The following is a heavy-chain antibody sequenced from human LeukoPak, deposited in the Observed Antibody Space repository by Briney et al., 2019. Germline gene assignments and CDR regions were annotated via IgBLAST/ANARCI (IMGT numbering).Heavy chain of an antibody. CDR1: GGSFSGYY. CDR3: ARGRRITMVRGVPYAV. V-gene: IGHV4-34*01. J-gene: IGHJ6*04. Sequence: SETLSLTCAVYGGSFSGYYWSWIRQPPGKGLEWIGEINHSGSTNYNPSLKSLVTISVDTSKNQFSLKLSSVTAADTAVYYCARGRRITMVRGVPYAVWGKATTVTVSS. D-gene: IGHD3-10*01. CDR2: INHSGST.